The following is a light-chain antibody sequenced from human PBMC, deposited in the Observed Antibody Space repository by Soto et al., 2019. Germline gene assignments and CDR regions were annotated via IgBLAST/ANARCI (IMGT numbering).Light chain of an antibody. CDR2: AAS. CDR3: QKYDSAPWT. Sequence: DIQMTQSPSSLSASIGDKVTNTCRASQGIGNFLAWYQQKPGKPPKLLMYAASSLQSGVPSRFGGSGVGTDFTLTISSLQPEDVASYYYQKYDSAPWTFGQGTKVEIK. CDR1: QGIGNF. V-gene: IGKV1-27*01. J-gene: IGKJ1*01.